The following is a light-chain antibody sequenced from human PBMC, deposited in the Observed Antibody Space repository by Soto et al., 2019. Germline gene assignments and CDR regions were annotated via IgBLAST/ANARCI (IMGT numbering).Light chain of an antibody. V-gene: IGKV1-5*01. J-gene: IGKJ4*01. CDR1: QSIRVW. Sequence: DIQMTQSPSTLSSSVGDRVTITCRASQSIRVWLAWYQQKPGRAPKLLIYAASTLQSGVPSRFSGSGSGTDFTLTISCLQSEDFATYYCQQYYSYPAFGGGTKVDIK. CDR2: AAS. CDR3: QQYYSYPA.